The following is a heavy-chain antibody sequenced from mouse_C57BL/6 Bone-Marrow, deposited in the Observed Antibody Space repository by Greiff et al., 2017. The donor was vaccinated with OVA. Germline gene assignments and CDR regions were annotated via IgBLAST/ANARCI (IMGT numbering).Heavy chain of an antibody. J-gene: IGHJ3*01. CDR1: GYPFTDYE. D-gene: IGHD2-3*01. V-gene: IGHV1-15*01. CDR2: IDPETGGT. CDR3: TRRGYYSFAY. Sequence: VKLMESGAELVRPGASVTLSCKASGYPFTDYEMHWVKQTPVHGLEWIGAIDPETGGTAYNQKFKGKAILTADKSSSTAYMELRSLTSEDSAVYYCTRRGYYSFAYWGQGTLVTVSA.